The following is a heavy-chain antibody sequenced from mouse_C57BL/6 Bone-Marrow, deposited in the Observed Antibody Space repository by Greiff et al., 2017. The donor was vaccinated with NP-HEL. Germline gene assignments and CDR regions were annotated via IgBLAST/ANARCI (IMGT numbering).Heavy chain of an antibody. Sequence: EVKLQESGPGLVKPSQSLSLTCSVTGYSITSGYYWNWIRQFPGNKLEWMGYISYDGSNNYNPSLKNRISITRDTSKNQFFLKLNSVTTEDTATYYCARARTVVNYAMDYWGQGTSVTVSS. V-gene: IGHV3-6*01. CDR2: ISYDGSN. CDR3: ARARTVVNYAMDY. D-gene: IGHD1-1*01. J-gene: IGHJ4*01. CDR1: GYSITSGYY.